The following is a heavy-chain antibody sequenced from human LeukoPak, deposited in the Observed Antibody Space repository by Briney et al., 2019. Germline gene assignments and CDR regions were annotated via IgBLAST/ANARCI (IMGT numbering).Heavy chain of an antibody. CDR2: IDHSGST. CDR3: ARLRGSYRPPYYFDY. CDR1: GGSFSGYY. V-gene: IGHV4-34*01. D-gene: IGHD3-16*02. J-gene: IGHJ4*02. Sequence: PSETLSLTCAVYGGSFSGYYWSWIRQPPGKGLEWIGEIDHSGSTNYNPSLKSRVTISVDTSKNQFSLKLSSVTAADTAVYYCARLRGSYRPPYYFDYWGQGTLVTVSS.